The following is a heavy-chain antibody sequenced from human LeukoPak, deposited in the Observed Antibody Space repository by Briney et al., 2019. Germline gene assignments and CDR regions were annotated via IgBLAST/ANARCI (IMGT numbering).Heavy chain of an antibody. Sequence: GASVKVSCKASGATFSSYAISWVRQAPGQGLEWMGWMNPNGGNTGYAQKFQGRVTMTRNTSISTAYMELSSLRSEDTAVYYCARGRWEGLITFGGVNLNDYWGQGTLVTVSS. V-gene: IGHV1-8*02. J-gene: IGHJ4*02. CDR3: ARGRWEGLITFGGVNLNDY. CDR1: GATFSSYA. D-gene: IGHD3-16*01. CDR2: MNPNGGNT.